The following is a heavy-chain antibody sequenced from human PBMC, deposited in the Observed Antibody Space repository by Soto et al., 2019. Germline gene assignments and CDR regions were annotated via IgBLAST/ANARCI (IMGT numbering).Heavy chain of an antibody. V-gene: IGHV3-33*08. D-gene: IGHD6-13*01. CDR1: GFTFSNAW. Sequence: GGSLRLSCAASGFTFSNAWMSWVRQAPGKGLEWVAVIWYDGSNKYYADSVKGRFTISRDNSKNTLYLQMNSLRAEDTAVYYCARDLWYSSSWSQYYYYYYGMDVWGQGTTVTVSS. CDR2: IWYDGSNK. CDR3: ARDLWYSSSWSQYYYYYYGMDV. J-gene: IGHJ6*02.